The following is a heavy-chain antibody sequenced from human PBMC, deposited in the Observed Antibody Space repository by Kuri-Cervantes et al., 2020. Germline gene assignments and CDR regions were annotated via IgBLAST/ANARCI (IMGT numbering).Heavy chain of an antibody. J-gene: IGHJ6*03. CDR3: AREAYYYFYIDV. CDR1: GFTFSNYA. V-gene: IGHV3-21*03. CDR2: ISGSGGTI. Sequence: GESLKISCAASGFTFSNYAMSWVRQAPGKGLEWVSTISGSGGTIYYADSLKGRVTISRDNAKNSLSLQMNSLRAEDTAVYYCAREAYYYFYIDVWGKGTTVTVSS.